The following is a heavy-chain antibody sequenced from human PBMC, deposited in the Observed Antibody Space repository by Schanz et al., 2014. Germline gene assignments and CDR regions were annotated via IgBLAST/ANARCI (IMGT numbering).Heavy chain of an antibody. Sequence: QVQLQESGPGLVKPSQTLSLTCTVSGGSVSSGGDYWSWIRQHPGKGLEWIGFISYSGSTYYNPSLKSRVTISVDTSKNQFSLNLSSATAEDTAVYYCAREEGWGIAAAGPKHYYYGMDVWGQGTTVTVSS. CDR1: GGSVSSGGDY. V-gene: IGHV4-31*03. J-gene: IGHJ6*02. CDR2: ISYSGST. CDR3: AREEGWGIAAAGPKHYYYGMDV. D-gene: IGHD6-13*01.